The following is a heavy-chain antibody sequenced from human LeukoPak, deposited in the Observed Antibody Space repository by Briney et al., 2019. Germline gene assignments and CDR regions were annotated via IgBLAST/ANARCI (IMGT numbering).Heavy chain of an antibody. D-gene: IGHD3-16*01. CDR2: INPNSGSA. Sequence: ASVKVSCKASGYTFINYDINWVRQATGQGLEWMGWINPNSGSAGYAEKFQGRVSMTRDTSINTAYLELSGLRSEDTAVYFCARGPIGGVGGIIPDNIVDGDNWYDPWGQGTMVTVSA. CDR3: ARGPIGGVGGIIPDNIVDGDNWYDP. J-gene: IGHJ5*02. V-gene: IGHV1-8*01. CDR1: GYTFINYD.